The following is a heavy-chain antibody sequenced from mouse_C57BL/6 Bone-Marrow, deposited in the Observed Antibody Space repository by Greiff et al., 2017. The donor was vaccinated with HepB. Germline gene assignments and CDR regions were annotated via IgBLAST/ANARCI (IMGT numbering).Heavy chain of an antibody. V-gene: IGHV1-81*01. CDR2: IYPRSGNT. CDR3: AREGTGTSYFDY. Sequence: VKLVESGAELARPGASVKLSCKASGYTFTSYGISWVKQRTGQGLEWIGEIYPRSGNTYYNEKFKGKATLTADKSSSTAYMELRSLTSEDSAVYFCAREGTGTSYFDYWGQGTTLTVSS. CDR1: GYTFTSYG. J-gene: IGHJ2*01. D-gene: IGHD4-1*01.